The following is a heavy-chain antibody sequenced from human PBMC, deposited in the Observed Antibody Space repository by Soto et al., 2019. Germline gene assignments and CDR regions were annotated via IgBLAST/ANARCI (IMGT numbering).Heavy chain of an antibody. CDR3: VRDGEGSAFDS. J-gene: IGHJ5*02. CDR2: IKYDGSRT. V-gene: IGHV3-74*01. CDR1: GFTFSAYW. Sequence: EVQLVESGGGLVQPGGSLRLSCPASGFTFSAYWIHWVRQAPGKGLVWVSRIKYDGSRTSYADSVKGRFTISRDNAKSTLYMQMTSLRAEDTAVYYCVRDGEGSAFDSWGQGTLVTVSS. D-gene: IGHD1-26*01.